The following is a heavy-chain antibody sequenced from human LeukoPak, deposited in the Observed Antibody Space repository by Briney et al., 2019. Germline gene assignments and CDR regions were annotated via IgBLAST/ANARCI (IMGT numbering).Heavy chain of an antibody. V-gene: IGHV1-46*01. CDR1: GYTFTGYY. Sequence: ASVKVSCKASGYTFTGYYMHWVRQAPGQGLEWMGIINPSGGSTSYAQKFQGRVTMTRDMSTSTVYMELSSLRSEDTAVYYCARVGYYDSSGYYDDGAFDIWGQGTMVTVSS. J-gene: IGHJ3*02. D-gene: IGHD3-22*01. CDR3: ARVGYYDSSGYYDDGAFDI. CDR2: INPSGGST.